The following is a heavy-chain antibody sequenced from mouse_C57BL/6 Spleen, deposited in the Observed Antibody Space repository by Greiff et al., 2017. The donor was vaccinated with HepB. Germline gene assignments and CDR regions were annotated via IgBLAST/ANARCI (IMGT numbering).Heavy chain of an antibody. Sequence: VQLQQSGAELVRPGASVKLSCTASGFNIKDYYMHWVKQRPEQGLEWIGRIDPEDGDTEYAPKFQGKATMTADTSSNSAYLQLSSLTSEDTAVYYCTTPIYYYGSSSWFAYWGQGTLVTVSA. J-gene: IGHJ3*01. CDR2: IDPEDGDT. CDR1: GFNIKDYY. D-gene: IGHD1-1*01. CDR3: TTPIYYYGSSSWFAY. V-gene: IGHV14-1*01.